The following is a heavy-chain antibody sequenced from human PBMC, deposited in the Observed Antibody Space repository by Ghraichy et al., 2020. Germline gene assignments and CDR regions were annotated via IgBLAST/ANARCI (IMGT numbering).Heavy chain of an antibody. J-gene: IGHJ4*02. CDR1: GFTFRTYW. D-gene: IGHD1-26*01. Sequence: GGSLRLSCAASGFTFRTYWMSWVRQAPGKGLEWVANIKQDGSEKYYLDSVEGRFTISRDNAKNSLYLQMNSLRAEDTAVYYCARTYQVGSFDYWGQGTLVTVSS. V-gene: IGHV3-7*01. CDR3: ARTYQVGSFDY. CDR2: IKQDGSEK.